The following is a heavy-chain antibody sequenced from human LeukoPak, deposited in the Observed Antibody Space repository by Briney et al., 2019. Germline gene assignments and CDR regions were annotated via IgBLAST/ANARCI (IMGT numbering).Heavy chain of an antibody. Sequence: GGSLRLSCAASGFTFSSYAMSWVRQAPGKGLEWVSAISGSGGSTYYADSVKGRFTTSRDNSKNTLYLQMNSLRAEDTAVYDCARDGDYGPFDYWGQGTLVTVSS. CDR2: ISGSGGST. V-gene: IGHV3-23*01. D-gene: IGHD4-17*01. J-gene: IGHJ4*02. CDR1: GFTFSSYA. CDR3: ARDGDYGPFDY.